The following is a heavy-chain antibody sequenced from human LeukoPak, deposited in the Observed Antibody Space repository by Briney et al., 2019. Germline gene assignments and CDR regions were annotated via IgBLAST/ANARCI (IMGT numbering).Heavy chain of an antibody. Sequence: SSETLSLTCTVSGGSISSYYWSWIRQPAGKGLEWIGRIYTSGSTNYNPSLKSRVTISVDTSKNQFSLKLSSVTAADTAVYYCARHFPYDSSGYSFWFDPWGQGTLVTVSS. V-gene: IGHV4-4*07. CDR2: IYTSGST. D-gene: IGHD3-22*01. J-gene: IGHJ5*02. CDR3: ARHFPYDSSGYSFWFDP. CDR1: GGSISSYY.